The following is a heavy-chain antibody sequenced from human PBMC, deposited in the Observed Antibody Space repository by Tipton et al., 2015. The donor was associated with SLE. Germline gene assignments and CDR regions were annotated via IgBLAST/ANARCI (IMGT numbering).Heavy chain of an antibody. CDR1: GYTFTSYG. D-gene: IGHD6-13*01. J-gene: IGHJ3*02. Sequence: QSGAEVKKPGASVKVSCKASGYTFTSYGISWVRQAPGQGLEWMGGIIPIFGTANYAQKFQGRVAITTDESTSTAYMELSSLRSEDGAVYYCARDAAAGTGFAFDIWGQGTMVTVSS. V-gene: IGHV1-69*05. CDR3: ARDAAAGTGFAFDI. CDR2: IIPIFGTA.